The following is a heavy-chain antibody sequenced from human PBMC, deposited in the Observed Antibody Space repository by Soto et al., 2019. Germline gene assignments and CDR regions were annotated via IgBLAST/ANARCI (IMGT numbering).Heavy chain of an antibody. CDR2: IDPSDSYT. Sequence: GESLKISCKGSGYSFTSYWIGWVRQMPGKGLEWMGRIDPSDSYTNYSPSFQGHVTISADKSISTAYLQWSSLKASDTAMYYCARVIAAAGPRFYYYYYGMDVWGQGTTVTVSS. CDR3: ARVIAAAGPRFYYYYYGMDV. J-gene: IGHJ6*02. D-gene: IGHD6-13*01. CDR1: GYSFTSYW. V-gene: IGHV5-10-1*01.